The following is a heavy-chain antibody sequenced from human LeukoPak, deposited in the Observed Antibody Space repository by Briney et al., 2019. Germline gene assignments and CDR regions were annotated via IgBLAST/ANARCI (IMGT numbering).Heavy chain of an antibody. Sequence: PSGTLSLTCAVSGGSISSSNWWSWVLQPPGKGLEWIGEIYHSGTTNYNPSLKSRVTISVDKSKNQFSLKVTSVTAADTAVYYCARAPRDRGYCGATSCFEYMDVWGRGTTVTISS. CDR2: IYHSGTT. D-gene: IGHD2-2*01. V-gene: IGHV4-4*02. J-gene: IGHJ6*03. CDR3: ARAPRDRGYCGATSCFEYMDV. CDR1: GGSISSSNW.